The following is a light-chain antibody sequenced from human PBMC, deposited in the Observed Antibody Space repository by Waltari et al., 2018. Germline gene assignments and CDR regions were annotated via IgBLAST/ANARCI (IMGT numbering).Light chain of an antibody. CDR1: RRAAGGYSP. J-gene: IGLJ2*01. V-gene: IGLV2-23*02. Sequence: QSALTHPASVSGSPGQSITIPCTGTRRAAGGYSPVSWSQQHPGKAPTVIIYEVTKRPSGVSNRFSGSKSGNTASLTISGLQAEDEADYYCCSYAGGDTLIFGGGTKLTVL. CDR3: CSYAGGDTLI. CDR2: EVT.